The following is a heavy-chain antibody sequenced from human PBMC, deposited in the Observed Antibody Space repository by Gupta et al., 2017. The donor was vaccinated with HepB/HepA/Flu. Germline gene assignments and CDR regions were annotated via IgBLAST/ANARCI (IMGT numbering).Heavy chain of an antibody. Sequence: EVQLVESGGGLVKPGGSLRLSCVVSGFPLRNAWMSWVRQAPGKALEWVGLIKMMSDGGAAEYAAPVRGRFTISRDDSKNSLYLQMNNLKTEGTGLYYCTTDSWELQLGSDHWGQGTLVTVSA. CDR3: TTDSWELQLGSDH. CDR1: GFPLRNAW. CDR2: IKMMSDGGAA. V-gene: IGHV3-15*01. J-gene: IGHJ4*02. D-gene: IGHD1-26*01.